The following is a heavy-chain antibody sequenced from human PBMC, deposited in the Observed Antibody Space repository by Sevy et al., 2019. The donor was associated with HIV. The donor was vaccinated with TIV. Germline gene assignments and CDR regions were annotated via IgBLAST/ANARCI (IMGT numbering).Heavy chain of an antibody. Sequence: QLGGSLRLSCAASGFTFSDHYMDWVRQAPGKGLEWVGRIRDKDNSHTTEYAASVNGRFTISRDDSKKSLYLQLNSLKTEDTAVHYCARVRGSSWYESYFDYWGQGTLVTVSS. D-gene: IGHD6-13*01. CDR1: GFTFSDHY. V-gene: IGHV3-72*01. CDR3: ARVRGSSWYESYFDY. J-gene: IGHJ4*02. CDR2: IRDKDNSHTT.